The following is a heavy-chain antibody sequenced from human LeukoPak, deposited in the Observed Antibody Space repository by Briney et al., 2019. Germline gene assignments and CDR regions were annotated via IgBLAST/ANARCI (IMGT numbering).Heavy chain of an antibody. CDR3: ARPASGHYGSGSYYHYYYYYMDV. V-gene: IGHV4-59*08. J-gene: IGHJ6*03. CDR2: IYYSGST. CDR1: GGSISSYY. Sequence: SETLSLTCTVAGGSISSYYWSWIRQPPGKGLEWIGYIYYSGSTYYNPSLKSRVTISVDTSKNQFSLKLSSVTAADTAVYFCARPASGHYGSGSYYHYYYYYMDVWGKGTTVTVSS. D-gene: IGHD3-10*01.